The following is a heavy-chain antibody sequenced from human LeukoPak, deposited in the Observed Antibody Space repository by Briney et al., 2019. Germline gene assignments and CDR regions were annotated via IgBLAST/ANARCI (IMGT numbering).Heavy chain of an antibody. V-gene: IGHV3-48*02. J-gene: IGHJ4*02. CDR2: ISSSSRI. CDR3: ARADWFSFDY. CDR1: GFTFSSYS. Sequence: GGSLRLFCAASGFTFSSYSMNWVRQAPGKGLEWVSYISSSSRIYYADSVKGRFTISRDNAKNSLYLQMNSLRDEDTAVYYCARADWFSFDYWGQGTLVTVSS. D-gene: IGHD3-9*01.